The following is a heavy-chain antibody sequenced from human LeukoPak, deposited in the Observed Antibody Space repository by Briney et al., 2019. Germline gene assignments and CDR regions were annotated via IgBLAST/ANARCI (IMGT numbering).Heavy chain of an antibody. J-gene: IGHJ4*02. CDR3: ARVYLLRYFDWLRTDSRLDPYYFDY. CDR2: INSDGSST. Sequence: PGGSLRLSCAASGFTFSNYWMHWVRQAPGKGLVWVSRINSDGSSTSYADSVKGRFTISRDNAKNSLYLQMNSLRAEDTAVYYCARVYLLRYFDWLRTDSRLDPYYFDYWGQGTLVTVSS. CDR1: GFTFSNYW. V-gene: IGHV3-74*01. D-gene: IGHD3-9*01.